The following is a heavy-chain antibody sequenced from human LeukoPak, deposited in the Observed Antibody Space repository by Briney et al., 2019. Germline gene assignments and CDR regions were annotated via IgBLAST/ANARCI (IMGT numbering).Heavy chain of an antibody. V-gene: IGHV1-2*02. Sequence: ASVKVSCKASGYTFTGYHLHWVPQGPGQGLEYMGWINPNSGGTNYAQKFQGRVTMIRDTSISTAYMELSRLRSDDTAVYYCARDYLPPGGSGSYYIPVYWGQGTLVTVSS. CDR1: GYTFTGYH. D-gene: IGHD3-10*01. CDR3: ARDYLPPGGSGSYYIPVY. CDR2: INPNSGGT. J-gene: IGHJ4*02.